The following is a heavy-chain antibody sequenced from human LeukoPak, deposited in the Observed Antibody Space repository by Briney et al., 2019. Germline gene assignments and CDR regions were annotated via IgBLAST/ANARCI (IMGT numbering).Heavy chain of an antibody. CDR3: ARGGDHNFDF. V-gene: IGHV3-74*03. CDR1: GFTLSHFW. CDR2: IDEDGSTT. J-gene: IGHJ4*02. Sequence: GGSLRLSCTASGFTLSHFWMHWVRQAPGKGLVWVSRIDEDGSTTTYADSVKGRFTVSRDSVKNTLYLQMSSLRAEDTAVYYCARGGDHNFDFWGRGTLVTVSS. D-gene: IGHD4-17*01.